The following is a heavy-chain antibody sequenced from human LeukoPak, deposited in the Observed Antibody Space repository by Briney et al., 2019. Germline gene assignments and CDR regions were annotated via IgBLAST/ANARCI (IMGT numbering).Heavy chain of an antibody. Sequence: PGRSLRLSCAASGFTFSSYAMHWVRQAPGKGLEWVAVISYDGSNKYYADSVKGRFTISRDNSKNTLYLQMNSLRAEDTAVYYCAKDPIAYCGGDCDWYFDLWGRGTLVTVSS. D-gene: IGHD2-21*02. CDR1: GFTFSSYA. CDR3: AKDPIAYCGGDCDWYFDL. CDR2: ISYDGSNK. V-gene: IGHV3-30*04. J-gene: IGHJ2*01.